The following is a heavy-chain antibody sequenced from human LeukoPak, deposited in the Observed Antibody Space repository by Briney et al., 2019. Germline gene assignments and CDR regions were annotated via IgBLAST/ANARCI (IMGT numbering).Heavy chain of an antibody. D-gene: IGHD2-15*01. J-gene: IGHJ6*02. CDR1: GYSFTSYD. CDR3: ARVLRYYYGMDV. V-gene: IGHV1-8*01. Sequence: ASMKVSCKASGYSFTSYDINWVRQASGQGLEWMGWMNPKSGNAGYAQKFQGRVSMTRNNSINTAYMELSSLTSDDTAVYYCARVLRYYYGMDVWGQGTTVSVSS. CDR2: MNPKSGNA.